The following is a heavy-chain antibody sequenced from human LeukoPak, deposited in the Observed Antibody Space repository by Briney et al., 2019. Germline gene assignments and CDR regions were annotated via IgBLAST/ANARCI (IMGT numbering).Heavy chain of an antibody. CDR1: GGSISSGSYY. V-gene: IGHV4-61*02. Sequence: SETLSLTCTVSGGSISSGSYYWSWIRQPAGKGLEWIGRIYTSGSTNYNPSLKSRVTISVDTSKNQFSLKLSSVTAADTAVYYCARIFSGYILDYWGQGTLVTVSS. D-gene: IGHD3-22*01. CDR3: ARIFSGYILDY. CDR2: IYTSGST. J-gene: IGHJ4*02.